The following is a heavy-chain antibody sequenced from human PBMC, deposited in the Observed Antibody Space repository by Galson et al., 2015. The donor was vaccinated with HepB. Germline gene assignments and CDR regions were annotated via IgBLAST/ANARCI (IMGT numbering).Heavy chain of an antibody. CDR1: GFTFSSYG. Sequence: SLRLSCAASGFTFSSYGMHWVRQAPGKGLEWVAVISYDGSNKYYADSVKGRFTISRDNSKNTLYLQMNSLRAEDTAVYYCARGDYGGTGGWYFDLWGRGTLVTVS. CDR3: ARGDYGGTGGWYFDL. CDR2: ISYDGSNK. J-gene: IGHJ2*01. V-gene: IGHV3-30*19. D-gene: IGHD4-23*01.